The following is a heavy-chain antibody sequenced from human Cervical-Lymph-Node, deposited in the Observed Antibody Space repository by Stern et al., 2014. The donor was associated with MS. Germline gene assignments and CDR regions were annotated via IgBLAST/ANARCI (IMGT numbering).Heavy chain of an antibody. V-gene: IGHV4-39*01. J-gene: IGHJ6*02. Sequence: QVQLQESGPGLVKPSETLSLTCTVSGGSIRDSDYYWGWVRQPPGKGLEWMATIYYSGNTYYNPTLKSRLSVSVDTRKKQFSLRLTSVTAADTGVYYCVRLAEGGSAWYVAHYNYFAMDVWGRGTTVIVSS. CDR1: GGSIRDSDYY. CDR2: IYYSGNT. D-gene: IGHD6-19*01. CDR3: VRLAEGGSAWYVAHYNYFAMDV.